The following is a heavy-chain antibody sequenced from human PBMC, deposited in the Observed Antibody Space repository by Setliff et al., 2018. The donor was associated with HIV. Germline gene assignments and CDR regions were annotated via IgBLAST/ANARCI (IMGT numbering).Heavy chain of an antibody. V-gene: IGHV1-3*04. D-gene: IGHD5-12*01. CDR1: GYTFTNYA. CDR3: ARDSAIVTTIIDHYYGMDV. Sequence: ASVKVSCKASGYTFTNYALYWVRQAPGQRPEYMGYIHTDSGKTYFSQKFQGRVTLTRDTSASTAYMELSSLRSEDTAVYYCARDSAIVTTIIDHYYGMDVWGQGTTVTVSS. J-gene: IGHJ6*02. CDR2: IHTDSGKT.